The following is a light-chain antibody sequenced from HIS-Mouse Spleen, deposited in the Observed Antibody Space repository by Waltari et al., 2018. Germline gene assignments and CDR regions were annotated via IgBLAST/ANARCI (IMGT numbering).Light chain of an antibody. J-gene: IGLJ3*02. CDR2: RNK. Sequence: QSVLTQPPSASGTPGQRVTISCSGSSSNIGSNYVYWYQQLPGTAPKLRLYRNKRRPAGVPDRFSGSKSGTSASLAISGLRSEDEADYYCAAWDDSLSGPVFGGGTKLTVL. CDR3: AAWDDSLSGPV. CDR1: SSNIGSNY. V-gene: IGLV1-47*01.